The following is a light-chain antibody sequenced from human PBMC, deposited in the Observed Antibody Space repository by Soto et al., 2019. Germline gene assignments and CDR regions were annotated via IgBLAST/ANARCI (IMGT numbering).Light chain of an antibody. J-gene: IGKJ2*01. CDR2: AAS. Sequence: IQMTQSPSSLSASVGDRFTITCRASQRISTSLNWYQHKVGRATKLLIYAASSLQTGVPSRFTGSGSGTDFTLTLSSLQPEDFATYYRQQSYPTPRTFGQGTTLAIK. CDR1: QRISTS. V-gene: IGKV1-39*01. CDR3: QQSYPTPRT.